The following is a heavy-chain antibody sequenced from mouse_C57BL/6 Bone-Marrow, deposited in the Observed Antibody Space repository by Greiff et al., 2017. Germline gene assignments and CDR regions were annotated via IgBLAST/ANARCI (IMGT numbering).Heavy chain of an antibody. CDR2: IRSKSNNYAT. J-gene: IGHJ4*01. D-gene: IGHD1-1*01. CDR3: VRQCSPYAMDY. Sequence: EVQLQESGGGLVQPKGSLKLSCAASGFSFNTYAMNWVRQAPGKGLEWVARIRSKSNNYATYYADSVKDRFTISRDDSESMLYLQMNNLKTEDTAMYYCVRQCSPYAMDYWGQGTSVTVSS. V-gene: IGHV10-1*01. CDR1: GFSFNTYA.